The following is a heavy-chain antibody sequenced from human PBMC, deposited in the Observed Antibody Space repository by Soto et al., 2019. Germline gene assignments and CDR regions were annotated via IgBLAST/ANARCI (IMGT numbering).Heavy chain of an antibody. CDR2: ISYDGSNK. J-gene: IGHJ4*02. Sequence: GGSLRLSCAASGFTFSSYGMHWVRQAPGKGLEWVAVISYDGSNKYYADSVKGRFTISRDNSKNTLYLQMNSLRAEDTAVYYCAKDRGLSHSSGWTYYFDYWGQGTLVTVSS. CDR3: AKDRGLSHSSGWTYYFDY. D-gene: IGHD6-19*01. V-gene: IGHV3-30*18. CDR1: GFTFSSYG.